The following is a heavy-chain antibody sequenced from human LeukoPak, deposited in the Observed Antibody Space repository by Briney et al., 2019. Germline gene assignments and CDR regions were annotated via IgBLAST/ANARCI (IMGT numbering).Heavy chain of an antibody. CDR1: GFTVSSNY. V-gene: IGHV3-53*01. D-gene: IGHD3-16*01. CDR3: VRVHHRSWGGFDY. Sequence: GGSLRLSCAASGFTVSSNYMSWVRQAPGKGLEWVSVIYSGGSTYYADSVKGRFTISRDNSKNTLSLQMNSLRADDTAVYYCVRVHHRSWGGFDYWGQGTLVTVSS. CDR2: IYSGGST. J-gene: IGHJ4*02.